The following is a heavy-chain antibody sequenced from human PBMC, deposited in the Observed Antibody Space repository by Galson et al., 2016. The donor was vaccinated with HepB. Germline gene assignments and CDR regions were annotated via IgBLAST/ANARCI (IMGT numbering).Heavy chain of an antibody. CDR1: GFTFRNYS. CDR2: ISCGGDYK. J-gene: IGHJ6*02. D-gene: IGHD2-21*01. V-gene: IGHV3-23*01. CDR3: AKGFPSIVKTCMDV. Sequence: SLRLSCAASGFTFRNYSVDWVRQAPGKGLEWVASISCGGDYKYYADSVKGRFTIPRDNSKSTMFMQMNSLRVEDTAVSYCAKGFPSIVKTCMDVWGQGTMVTVSS.